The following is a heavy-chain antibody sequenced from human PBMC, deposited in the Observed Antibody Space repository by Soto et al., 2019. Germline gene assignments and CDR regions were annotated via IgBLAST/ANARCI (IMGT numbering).Heavy chain of an antibody. Sequence: QLQLQESGPGLVKPSETLSLTCTVSGGSISSSYYYWGWIRQPPGKGLEWIGSIFYSGSTYYNPSLQXXVXIXXDTPKNQLSLKLNSVTAADTAVYYCATISSSRVDYWGQGTLVTVSS. J-gene: IGHJ4*02. CDR1: GGSISSSYYY. D-gene: IGHD6-13*01. CDR3: ATISSSRVDY. CDR2: IFYSGST. V-gene: IGHV4-39*01.